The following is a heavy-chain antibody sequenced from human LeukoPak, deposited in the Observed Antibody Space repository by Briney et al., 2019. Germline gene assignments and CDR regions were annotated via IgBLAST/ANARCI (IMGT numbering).Heavy chain of an antibody. D-gene: IGHD2-2*01. J-gene: IGHJ3*02. V-gene: IGHV4-59*12. CDR1: GGSISSYY. Sequence: SETLSLTCTVSGGSISSYYWSWIRQPPGKGLEWIGYIYYSGSTNYNPSLKSRVTISVDTSKNQSSLKLSSVTAADTAVYYCATEDCSSTSCYLPGAFDIWGQGTMVTVSS. CDR3: ATEDCSSTSCYLPGAFDI. CDR2: IYYSGST.